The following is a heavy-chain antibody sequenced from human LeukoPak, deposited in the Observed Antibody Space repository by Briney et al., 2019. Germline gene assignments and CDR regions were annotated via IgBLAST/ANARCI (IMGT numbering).Heavy chain of an antibody. V-gene: IGHV4-34*01. Sequence: SETLSLTCAVYGVSFSGYYWSWIRQPTGKGLEWIGEINHSGSTNYNPSLKSRVTISVDTSKNQFSLKLSSVTAADTAVYYCARGGDSYGSPGWFDPWGQGTLVTVSS. J-gene: IGHJ5*02. CDR1: GVSFSGYY. CDR2: INHSGST. CDR3: ARGGDSYGSPGWFDP. D-gene: IGHD5-18*01.